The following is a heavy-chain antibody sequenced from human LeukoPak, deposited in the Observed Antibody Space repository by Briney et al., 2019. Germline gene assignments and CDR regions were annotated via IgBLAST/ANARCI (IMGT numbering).Heavy chain of an antibody. Sequence: GGSLRLSCAASGFTLSNFWMTWVRQAPGKGLEWVANIRGDGREQNYVASVKGRFTISRDNSKNTLYLQMNSLRAEDTAVYYCARDLYSYGYLGYYGMDVWGQGTTVTVSS. D-gene: IGHD5-18*01. CDR1: GFTLSNFW. V-gene: IGHV3-7*01. CDR3: ARDLYSYGYLGYYGMDV. J-gene: IGHJ6*02. CDR2: IRGDGREQ.